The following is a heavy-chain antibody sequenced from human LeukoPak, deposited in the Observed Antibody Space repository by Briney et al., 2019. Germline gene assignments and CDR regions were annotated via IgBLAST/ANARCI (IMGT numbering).Heavy chain of an antibody. CDR2: ISYDGNNK. V-gene: IGHV3-30*18. D-gene: IGHD6-19*01. CDR3: AKYQRQWLPKGGFDY. J-gene: IGHJ4*02. CDR1: GFTFSSYG. Sequence: GRSLRLSCAASGFTFSSYGMHWVRQAPGKGLEWVAVISYDGNNKYYADSVKGRFTISRDNSKNTLYLQMDNLRAEDTGVYYCAKYQRQWLPKGGFDYWGQGTLVTVSS.